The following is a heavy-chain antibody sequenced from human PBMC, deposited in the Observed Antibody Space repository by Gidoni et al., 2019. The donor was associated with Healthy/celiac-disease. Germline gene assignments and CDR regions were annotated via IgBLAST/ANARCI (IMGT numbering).Heavy chain of an antibody. V-gene: IGHV3-21*01. J-gene: IGHJ4*02. CDR2: ISSSSSYI. D-gene: IGHD4-17*01. Sequence: SGFTFSSYSMNWVRQAPGKGLEWVSSISSSSSYIYYAESVKGRFTISRDNAKNSLYLQMNSLRAEDTAVYYCARLDYGDSMIAYWGQGTLVTVSS. CDR1: GFTFSSYS. CDR3: ARLDYGDSMIAY.